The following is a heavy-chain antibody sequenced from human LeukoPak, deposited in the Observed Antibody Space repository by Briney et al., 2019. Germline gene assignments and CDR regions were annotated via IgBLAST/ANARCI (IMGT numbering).Heavy chain of an antibody. V-gene: IGHV4-4*02. Sequence: PSETLSLACAVSGGSISSSNWWSWVRQPSGKGLGWIGEIYHSGSTNYNPSLKSRVTISVDKSKNQFSLKLSSVTAADTAVYYCARKGSGSYFAFDIWGQGTMVTVSS. CDR3: ARKGSGSYFAFDI. J-gene: IGHJ3*02. CDR1: GGSISSSNW. D-gene: IGHD3-10*01. CDR2: IYHSGST.